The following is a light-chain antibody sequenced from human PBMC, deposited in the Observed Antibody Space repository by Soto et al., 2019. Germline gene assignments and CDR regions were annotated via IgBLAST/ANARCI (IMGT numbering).Light chain of an antibody. J-gene: IGKJ2*01. CDR1: QSVSSN. CDR2: GAS. V-gene: IGKV3-15*01. Sequence: EIVMTQSPATLSIPPGERATLSCRASQSVSSNLAWYQQKPGQAPRLLIYGASTRATGIPARFSGRGSGTEFALTISSLQSEDFAVYYCQQCNDWPHTFGQGTKLEIK. CDR3: QQCNDWPHT.